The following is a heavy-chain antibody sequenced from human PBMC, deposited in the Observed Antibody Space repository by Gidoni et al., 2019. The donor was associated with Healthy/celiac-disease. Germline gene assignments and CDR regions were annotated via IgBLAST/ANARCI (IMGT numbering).Heavy chain of an antibody. D-gene: IGHD6-6*01. CDR3: ARDRGISARWFDY. J-gene: IGHJ4*02. Sequence: EVKLVESGGGWVQPGGSLRLSCGASGCNVSSYEMNWVRPAPGKGLEWVAYIRSRGSTIYYADAVNGLFTISRDNAKNSLYLQMHSLSAEDTAVYYCARDRGISARWFDYWGQGTLVTVSS. V-gene: IGHV3-48*03. CDR1: GCNVSSYE. CDR2: IRSRGSTI.